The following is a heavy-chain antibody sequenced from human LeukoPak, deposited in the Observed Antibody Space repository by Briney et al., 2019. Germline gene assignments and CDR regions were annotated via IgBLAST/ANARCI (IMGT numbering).Heavy chain of an antibody. D-gene: IGHD2-15*01. CDR3: ARSRYCSGGSCHDYYYYYMDV. J-gene: IGHJ6*03. V-gene: IGHV1-18*01. CDR2: ISAYNGNT. CDR1: GYTFTSYG. Sequence: ASVKVSCKASGYTFTSYGISWVRQAPGQGLEWMGWISAYNGNTNYAQKLQGRVTMTTDTSTSTAYMELRSLRSDDTAVYYCARSRYCSGGSCHDYYYYYMDVWGKGTTVTVSS.